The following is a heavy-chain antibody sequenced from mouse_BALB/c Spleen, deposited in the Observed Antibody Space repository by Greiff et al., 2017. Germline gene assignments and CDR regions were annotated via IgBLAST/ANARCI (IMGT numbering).Heavy chain of an antibody. CDR1: GFAFSSYD. V-gene: IGHV5-12-1*01. D-gene: IGHD1-1*01. J-gene: IGHJ3*01. CDR2: ISSGGGST. Sequence: EVQLVESGGGLVKPGGSLKLSCAASGFAFSSYDMSWVRQTPEKRLEWVAYISSGGGSTYYPDTVKGRFTISRDNAKNTLYLQLSSLKSEDTAMYYCARQEDSSSAWFAFWGEGTLVTVSA. CDR3: ARQEDSSSAWFAF.